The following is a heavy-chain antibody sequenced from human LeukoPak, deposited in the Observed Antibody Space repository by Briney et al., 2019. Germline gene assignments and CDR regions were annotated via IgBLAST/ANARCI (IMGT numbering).Heavy chain of an antibody. CDR1: GYTFTSYY. V-gene: IGHV1-46*01. CDR2: INPSGGST. CDR3: ARAGVWFGVIGY. J-gene: IGHJ4*02. D-gene: IGHD3-10*01. Sequence: ASVEVSCKASGYTFTSYYMHWVRQAPGQGLEWIGIINPSGGSTSYAQKFQGRVTMTRDTSTSTVYMELSRLRSDDTAVYYCARAGVWFGVIGYWGQGTLVTVSS.